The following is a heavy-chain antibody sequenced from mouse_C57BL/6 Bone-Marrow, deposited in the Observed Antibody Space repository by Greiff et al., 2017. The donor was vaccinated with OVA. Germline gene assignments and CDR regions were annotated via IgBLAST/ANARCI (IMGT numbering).Heavy chain of an antibody. J-gene: IGHJ2*01. V-gene: IGHV1-9*01. CDR2: ILPGSGST. CDR1: GYTFTGYW. CDR3: ARSPLFITTVVATDY. Sequence: VKLMESGAELMKPGASVKLSCKATGYTFTGYWIEWVKQRPGHGLEWIGEILPGSGSTNYNEKFKGKATFTADTSSNTAYMQLSSLTTEDSAIYYCARSPLFITTVVATDYWGQGTTLTVSS. D-gene: IGHD1-1*01.